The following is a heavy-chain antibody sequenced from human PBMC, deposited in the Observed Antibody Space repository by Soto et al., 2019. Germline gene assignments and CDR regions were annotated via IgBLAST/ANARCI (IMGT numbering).Heavy chain of an antibody. CDR2: ISGSGSDT. D-gene: IGHD1-1*01. Sequence: PGGSLRLSCAASGFTFSSYAMSWVRQAPGKGLERVSAISGSGSDTYYADSVKGRFTISRDNSKNTLYLQMNSLRAEDTALYYCAKGYRKFDYWGQGTVVTVSS. J-gene: IGHJ4*02. V-gene: IGHV3-23*01. CDR3: AKGYRKFDY. CDR1: GFTFSSYA.